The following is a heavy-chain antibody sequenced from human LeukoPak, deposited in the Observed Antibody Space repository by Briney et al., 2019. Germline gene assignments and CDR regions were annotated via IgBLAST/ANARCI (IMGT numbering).Heavy chain of an antibody. J-gene: IGHJ4*02. CDR3: GTSIGMIRGIVDY. D-gene: IGHD3-10*01. CDR2: IYPDDSDV. V-gene: IGHV5-51*01. Sequence: GESLKISCKGSGYTFSDYWIGWVRQMPGKGLEWMGIIYPDDSDVRYSPSFQGQVTISADKSINTAYLQWGSLKASDTAMYCCGTSIGMIRGIVDYWGQGSLVTVSS. CDR1: GYTFSDYW.